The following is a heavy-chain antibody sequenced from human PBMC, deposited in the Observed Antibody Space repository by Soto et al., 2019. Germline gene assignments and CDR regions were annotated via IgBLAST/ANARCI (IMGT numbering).Heavy chain of an antibody. V-gene: IGHV1-69*06. CDR1: GDTFRSHV. J-gene: IGHJ4*02. D-gene: IGHD5-12*01. CDR2: FIPIFGTE. CDR3: ASTLDRGPRRKYLDY. Sequence: GASVKVSCKASGDTFRSHVINWVRLAPGQGLEWMGGFIPIFGTENYAQKFQGRVTITADKSTSTAYMELNILISEDTAMYYCASTLDRGPRRKYLDYWGQGTLVTVSS.